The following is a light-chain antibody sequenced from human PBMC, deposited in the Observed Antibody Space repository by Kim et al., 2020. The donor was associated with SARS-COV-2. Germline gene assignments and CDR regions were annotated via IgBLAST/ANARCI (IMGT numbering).Light chain of an antibody. J-gene: IGLJ2*01. CDR1: TGAVTYNHP. V-gene: IGLV7-46*01. Sequence: PGGTVTLTCDSSTGAVTYNHPPYWFQQKPGQAPRTLIYDTKNKYSWTPARFSGSLLGGKAALTLSGAQPEDEADYYCFLSFNGARIFGGGTQLTVL. CDR3: FLSFNGARI. CDR2: DTK.